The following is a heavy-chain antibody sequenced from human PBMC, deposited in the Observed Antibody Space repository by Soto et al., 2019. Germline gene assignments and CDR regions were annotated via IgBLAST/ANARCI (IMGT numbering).Heavy chain of an antibody. D-gene: IGHD4-17*01. CDR2: IYYSWST. J-gene: IGHJ4*02. V-gene: IGHV4-31*03. CDR1: GGSISSGGYY. Sequence: QVQLQESGPGLVKPSQTLSLTCTVSGGSISSGGYYWSWIRQHPGKGLEWIGYIYYSWSTYYNPSLKSRVTISVDKSKNQSSLKLSSVTAADTAVYYCARDFNYGGYFDYWGQGTLVTVSS. CDR3: ARDFNYGGYFDY.